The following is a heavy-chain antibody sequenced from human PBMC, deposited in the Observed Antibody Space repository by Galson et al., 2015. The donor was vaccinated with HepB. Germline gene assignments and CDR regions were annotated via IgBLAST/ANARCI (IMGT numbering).Heavy chain of an antibody. J-gene: IGHJ6*02. CDR3: AKDRTDYYYGMDV. CDR1: GFTFDDYG. Sequence: SLRLSCAASGFTFDDYGMHWVRQVPGKGLEWVSGISWNSGSIKYAHSVKGRFTISRDNAKNSLYLQMNSLRAGDTALYYCAKDRTDYYYGMDVWGQGTTVTVSS. CDR2: ISWNSGSI. V-gene: IGHV3-9*01.